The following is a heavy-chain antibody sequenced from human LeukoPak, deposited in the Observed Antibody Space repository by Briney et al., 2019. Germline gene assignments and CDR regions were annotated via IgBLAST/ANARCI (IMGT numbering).Heavy chain of an antibody. D-gene: IGHD3-22*01. CDR1: GYPFGAHF. J-gene: IGHJ4*02. Sequence: ASVKVSCKASGYPFGAHFLNWVRQAPGQGLEWMGGIIPIFGTANYAQKFQGRVTITADESTSTAYMELSSLRSEDTAVYYCARHYYYDSGGYSDYWGQGTLVTVSS. V-gene: IGHV1-69*13. CDR2: IIPIFGTA. CDR3: ARHYYYDSGGYSDY.